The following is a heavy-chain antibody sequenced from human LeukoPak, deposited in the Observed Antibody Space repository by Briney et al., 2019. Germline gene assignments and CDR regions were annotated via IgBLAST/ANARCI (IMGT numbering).Heavy chain of an antibody. V-gene: IGHV4-34*01. Sequence: SETLSLTCAVSGGSLGGYYWSWIRQSTGKGLEWMGDIHHDGRTKYKSSFKSRITIFLVSSKNEVSLRLSPVTPADTALYFCARDVVPRDYGDTLNAYDLWGQGTMVTV. D-gene: IGHD4-17*01. J-gene: IGHJ3*01. CDR2: IHHDGRT. CDR1: GGSLGGYY. CDR3: ARDVVPRDYGDTLNAYDL.